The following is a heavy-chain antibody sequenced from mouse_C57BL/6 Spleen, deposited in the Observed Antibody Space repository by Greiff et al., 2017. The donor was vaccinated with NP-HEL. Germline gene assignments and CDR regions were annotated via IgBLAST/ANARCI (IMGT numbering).Heavy chain of an antibody. D-gene: IGHD2-5*01. CDR2: LDPEDGET. Sequence: VQLQQSGAELVKPGASVKLSCTASGFNIKDYYMHWVKQRTEQGLEWIGRLDPEDGETKYAPKFQGKATITADTSSNTAYLQLSSLTSEDTAVYYCAPYYSNSNWYFDVWGTGTTVTVSS. J-gene: IGHJ1*03. V-gene: IGHV14-2*01. CDR3: APYYSNSNWYFDV. CDR1: GFNIKDYY.